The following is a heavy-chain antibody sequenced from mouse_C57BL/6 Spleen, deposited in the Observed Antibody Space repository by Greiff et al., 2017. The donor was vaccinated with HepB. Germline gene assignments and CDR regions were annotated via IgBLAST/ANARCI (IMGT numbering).Heavy chain of an antibody. D-gene: IGHD2-2*01. V-gene: IGHV1-52*01. Sequence: VKLQQPGAELVRPGSSVKLSCKASGYTFTSYWMHWVKQRPIQGLEWIGNIDPSDSETHYNQKFRDKATLTVDKSSSTAYMQLSSLTSEDSAVYYCAREGYDGFAYWGQGTLVTVSA. CDR2: IDPSDSET. J-gene: IGHJ3*01. CDR3: AREGYDGFAY. CDR1: GYTFTSYW.